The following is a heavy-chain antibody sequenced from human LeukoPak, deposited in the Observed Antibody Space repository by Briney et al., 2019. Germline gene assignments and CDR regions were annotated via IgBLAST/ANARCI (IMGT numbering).Heavy chain of an antibody. D-gene: IGHD2-15*01. Sequence: GGSLRLSCAASGFTFSSYWMYWVRQAPGKGLEWVASIKQDESEKYYGDSVKGRFAVSRDNAKNSLFLQMNSLRAEDTAVYYCARDWGYYALDIWGQGTMVTVPS. CDR2: IKQDESEK. CDR1: GFTFSSYW. CDR3: ARDWGYYALDI. V-gene: IGHV3-7*01. J-gene: IGHJ3*02.